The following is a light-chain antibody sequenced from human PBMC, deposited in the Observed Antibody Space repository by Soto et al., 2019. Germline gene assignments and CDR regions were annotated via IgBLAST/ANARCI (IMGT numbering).Light chain of an antibody. Sequence: QLVLTQPRSVSGSPGQSVTISCTGTSSDVGDYNYVSWYQQHPGKAPKLMIYDVSERPSGVPDRFSGSKSGNTASLTISGLQAEDEADYYCCSYAGSYTWVFGGGTKVTVL. CDR2: DVS. CDR1: SSDVGDYNY. J-gene: IGLJ3*02. CDR3: CSYAGSYTWV. V-gene: IGLV2-11*01.